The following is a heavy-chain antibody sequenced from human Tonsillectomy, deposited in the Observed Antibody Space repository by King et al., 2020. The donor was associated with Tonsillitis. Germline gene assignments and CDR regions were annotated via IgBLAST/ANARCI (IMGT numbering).Heavy chain of an antibody. V-gene: IGHV3-66*01. CDR2: IYTGDKT. D-gene: IGHD3-10*01. CDR3: VRGGVN. J-gene: IGHJ4*02. CDR1: GFTVSGDY. Sequence: VQLVESGGDLVQPGGSLRLSCAASGFTVSGDYMSWVRLAPGKGLEWVSVIYTGDKTSYADSVKGRFIISRDNSKNTVDLHMKSLRGEDTAVYYCVRGGVNWGRGTLATV.